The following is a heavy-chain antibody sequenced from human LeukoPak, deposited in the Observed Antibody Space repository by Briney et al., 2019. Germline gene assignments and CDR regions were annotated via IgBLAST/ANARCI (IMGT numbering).Heavy chain of an antibody. CDR2: IYYTGYT. CDR1: GGAISGHY. CDR3: ARLPGVGSNPPFDY. V-gene: IGHV4-59*08. D-gene: IGHD2-15*01. Sequence: PSETLYLTCTVSGGAISGHYWSWVRQPPGKGLECFGYIYYTGYTNYNPSLKSRVTMSVDTSNNQFSLRLTSVTAADTAIYYCARLPGVGSNPPFDYWGQGTLVTVSS. J-gene: IGHJ4*02.